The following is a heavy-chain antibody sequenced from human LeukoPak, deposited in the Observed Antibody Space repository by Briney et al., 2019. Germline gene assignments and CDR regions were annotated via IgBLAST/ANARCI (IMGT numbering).Heavy chain of an antibody. CDR1: GFTFSSYA. V-gene: IGHV3-23*01. CDR3: AKDQRAHYGSGIDGFDI. CDR2: IVGRGATT. D-gene: IGHD3-10*01. J-gene: IGHJ3*02. Sequence: GSLRLSCAASGFTFSSYAMSWVRQAPGKGLEWVSAIVGRGATTYYADSVKGRFTIARDNSKNTLYMQMNSLRAEDTAVYYCAKDQRAHYGSGIDGFDIWGQGTMVTVSS.